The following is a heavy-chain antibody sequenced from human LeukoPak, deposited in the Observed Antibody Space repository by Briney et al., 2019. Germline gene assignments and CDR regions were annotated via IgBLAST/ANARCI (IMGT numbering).Heavy chain of an antibody. CDR2: IYYSGST. CDR3: ARFSIAARQIDY. J-gene: IGHJ4*02. D-gene: IGHD6-6*01. V-gene: IGHV4-59*01. CDR1: GGSISSYY. Sequence: PSETLSLTCTVSGGSISSYYWSWIRQPPGKGLEWIGYIYYSGSTNYNPSLKSRVTVSVDTSKNQFSLKLSSVTAADTAVYYCARFSIAARQIDYWGQGTLVTVSS.